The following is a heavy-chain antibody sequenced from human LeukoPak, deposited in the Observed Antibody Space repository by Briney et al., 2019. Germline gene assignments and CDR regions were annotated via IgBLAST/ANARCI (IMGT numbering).Heavy chain of an antibody. CDR3: AKDLSTVPGITIFGVVINGYDY. V-gene: IGHV3-23*01. CDR2: ISGSGGST. J-gene: IGHJ4*02. CDR1: GFTFSSYA. Sequence: GGSLRLSCAASGFTFSSYAMSWVRQAPGKGLEWVSAISGSGGSTYYADSVKGRFTISRDNSKNTLYLQMNSLRAEDTAVYYCAKDLSTVPGITIFGVVINGYDYWGQGTLVTVSS. D-gene: IGHD3-3*01.